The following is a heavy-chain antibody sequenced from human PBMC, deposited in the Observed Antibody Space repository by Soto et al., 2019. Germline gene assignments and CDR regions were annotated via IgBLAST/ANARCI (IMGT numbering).Heavy chain of an antibody. V-gene: IGHV3-7*01. D-gene: IGHD1-26*01. CDR2: INQDVSEK. CDR3: ARDRMGLNF. Sequence: PGGSLRLSCEVSGFTFGAFWMTWVRQAPGQGLEWVANINQDVSEKYYVDSVKGRFTISRDNAKSSLYLQMNSLRAEDTAVYYCARDRMGLNFWGLGTLVTVSS. J-gene: IGHJ4*02. CDR1: GFTFGAFW.